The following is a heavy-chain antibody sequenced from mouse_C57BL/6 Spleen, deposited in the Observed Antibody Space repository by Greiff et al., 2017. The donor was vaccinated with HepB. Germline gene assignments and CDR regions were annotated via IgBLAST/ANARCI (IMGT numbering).Heavy chain of an antibody. Sequence: QVQLQQPGAELVKPGASVKLSCKASGYTFTSYWMHWVKQRPGQGLEWIGMIHPNSGSTNYNEKFKSKATLTVDKSSSTAYMQLSSLTSEDSAVYYCARRGYDGYYDAMDYWGQGTSVTVSS. V-gene: IGHV1-64*01. J-gene: IGHJ4*01. CDR2: IHPNSGST. CDR1: GYTFTSYW. D-gene: IGHD2-3*01. CDR3: ARRGYDGYYDAMDY.